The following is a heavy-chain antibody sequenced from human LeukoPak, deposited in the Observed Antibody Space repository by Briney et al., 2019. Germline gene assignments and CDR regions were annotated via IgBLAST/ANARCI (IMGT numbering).Heavy chain of an antibody. CDR1: GLGYTFTGHY. J-gene: IGHJ5*02. D-gene: IGHD2-21*02. V-gene: IGHV1-2*02. CDR3: ARDGTYCGGDCYPYNWFDP. Sequence: ASVKVSCKASGLGYTFTGHYMNWVRQAPGQGLEWMGWINPNSGGTNYAQKFQGRVTMTRDTSISTVYMELKGLRSDDTAVYYCARDGTYCGGDCYPYNWFDPWGQGTLVTVSS. CDR2: INPNSGGT.